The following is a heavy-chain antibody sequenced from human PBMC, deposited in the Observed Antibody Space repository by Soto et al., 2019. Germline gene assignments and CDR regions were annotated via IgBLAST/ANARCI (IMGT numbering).Heavy chain of an antibody. CDR3: ARAPSTPTDYGGNSGHFDY. CDR2: IYYSGST. Sequence: SETLSLTCTVSGGSISSGDYYWSWIRQPPGKGLEWIGYIYYSGSTYYNTSLKSRDTISVDKSKNQFSMKLSSVTTADTAVYYCARAPSTPTDYGGNSGHFDYWGQGTLVTVSS. J-gene: IGHJ4*02. V-gene: IGHV4-30-4*01. D-gene: IGHD4-17*01. CDR1: GGSISSGDYY.